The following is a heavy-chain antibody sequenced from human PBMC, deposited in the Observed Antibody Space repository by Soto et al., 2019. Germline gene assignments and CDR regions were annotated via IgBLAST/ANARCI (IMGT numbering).Heavy chain of an antibody. CDR3: ARDPYSYGYVPEMGDY. J-gene: IGHJ4*02. CDR2: ISYDGSNK. D-gene: IGHD5-18*01. CDR1: GFTFSSYA. Sequence: QVQLVESGGGVVQPGRSLRLSCAASGFTFSSYAMHWVRQAPGKGLEWVAVISYDGSNKYYADSVKGRFTISRDNSKNTLYLQMNSLRAEDTAVYYCARDPYSYGYVPEMGDYWGQGTLVTVSS. V-gene: IGHV3-30-3*01.